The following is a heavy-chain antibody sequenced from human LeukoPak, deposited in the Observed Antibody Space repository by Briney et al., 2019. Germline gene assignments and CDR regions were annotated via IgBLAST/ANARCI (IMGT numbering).Heavy chain of an antibody. CDR1: GASISTYY. Sequence: PSETLSLTCTVSGASISTYYWNWIRQPAGKGLEWIGRVYTSGSTYYNPSLKSRVTISVDTSKNQFSLKLSSVTAADTAVYYCARGIREDAFDIWGQGTMVTVSS. V-gene: IGHV4-4*07. J-gene: IGHJ3*02. CDR3: ARGIREDAFDI. CDR2: VYTSGST.